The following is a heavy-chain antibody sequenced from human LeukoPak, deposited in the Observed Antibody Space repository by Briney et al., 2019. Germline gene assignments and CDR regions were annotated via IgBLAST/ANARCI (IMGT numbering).Heavy chain of an antibody. CDR1: GFGFSNYD. Sequence: GKSLRLSCAASGFGFSNYDMHWVRQAPGKGLEWVAVIPYDGSNKYYADSVKGRFTISRDNSKNTLYLQMNSLRAEDTAVYYCATAIAVVYFDYWGQGTLVTVSS. CDR3: ATAIAVVYFDY. V-gene: IGHV3-30*19. CDR2: IPYDGSNK. D-gene: IGHD6-19*01. J-gene: IGHJ4*02.